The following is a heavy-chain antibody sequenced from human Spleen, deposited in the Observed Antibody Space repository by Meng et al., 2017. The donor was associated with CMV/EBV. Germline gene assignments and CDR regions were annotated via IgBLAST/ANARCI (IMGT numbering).Heavy chain of an antibody. CDR2: ISSSSSYT. Sequence: HVGQVVPGGGVVKPGGYLRLSCAASGFTFSDYYMSWSGQAPGKGLEWVSYISSSSSYTNYADSVKRRFTISRDNAKNSLYLQMNSLRAEDTAVYYCARGCRSWREGFDYWGQGTLVTVSS. V-gene: IGHV3-11*06. CDR1: GFTFSDYY. CDR3: ARGCRSWREGFDY. J-gene: IGHJ4*02. D-gene: IGHD6-13*01.